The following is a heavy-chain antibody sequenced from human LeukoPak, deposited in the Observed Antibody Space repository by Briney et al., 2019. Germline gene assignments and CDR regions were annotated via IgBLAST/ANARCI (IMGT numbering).Heavy chain of an antibody. CDR1: GVSISGYY. CDR2: IYRSESS. J-gene: IGHJ3*02. CDR3: ARNDGYHDMLTGYRAFDI. V-gene: IGHV4-59*01. D-gene: IGHD3-9*01. Sequence: SETLSLTCSVSGVSISGYYWSWIRQPPGKQLEWIGYIYRSESSNYNPSLKSRVTISVDTSRNQLSLKLSSVTAADTAVYYCARNDGYHDMLTGYRAFDIWGPGTMVTVSS.